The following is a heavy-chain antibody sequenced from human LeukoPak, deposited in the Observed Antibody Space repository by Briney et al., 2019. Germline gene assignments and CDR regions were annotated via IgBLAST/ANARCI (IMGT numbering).Heavy chain of an antibody. D-gene: IGHD2-15*01. Sequence: GGSLRLSCAASGFTFDDYVMNWVRQAPGKGLEWVSGISWNSGAIGYADSVKGRFTISRDNAKNSLYLQMNSLRAEDTALYYCVKGAAYHLGDAFDIWGQGTMVTVSS. CDR3: VKGAAYHLGDAFDI. J-gene: IGHJ3*02. CDR1: GFTFDDYV. V-gene: IGHV3-9*01. CDR2: ISWNSGAI.